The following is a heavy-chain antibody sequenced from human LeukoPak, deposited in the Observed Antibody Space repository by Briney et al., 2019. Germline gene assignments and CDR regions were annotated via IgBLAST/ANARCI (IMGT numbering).Heavy chain of an antibody. D-gene: IGHD3-22*01. CDR3: ARVQGPFYYDNSDLSNGTDV. CDR2: INVGNGNT. V-gene: IGHV1-3*01. Sequence: ASVKVSCKASGYSFRSYAMYWVRQAPGQSLEWMGWINVGNGNTKYSQKFQGRVTITRDTSASTAYMELSSLRSEDTAVYYCARVQGPFYYDNSDLSNGTDVWGQGTTVTVSS. J-gene: IGHJ6*02. CDR1: GYSFRSYA.